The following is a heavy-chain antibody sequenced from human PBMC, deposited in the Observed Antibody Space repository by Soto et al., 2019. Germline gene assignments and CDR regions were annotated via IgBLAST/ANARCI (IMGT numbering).Heavy chain of an antibody. V-gene: IGHV4-4*07. CDR1: GGSINNYY. D-gene: IGHD2-2*01. CDR2: IYTSGST. J-gene: IGHJ5*02. CDR3: ARTIVVPGARGWLDP. Sequence: SETLSLTCSVSGGSINNYYWSWIRQPAGKGLEWIGQIYTSGSTNYNPSLKSRVTMSVDTSKNQFSLKLTSVTAADTAVYYCARTIVVPGARGWLDPCGQGAMVTFSS.